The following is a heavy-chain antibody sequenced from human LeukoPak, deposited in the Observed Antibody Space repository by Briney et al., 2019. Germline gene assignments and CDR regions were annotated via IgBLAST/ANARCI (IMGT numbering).Heavy chain of an antibody. CDR2: IYHSGST. CDR3: ARSESYYYYYMDV. CDR1: GASISSSYW. V-gene: IGHV4-4*02. Sequence: SETLSLTCAVSGASISSSYWWSWVRQPPGKGLEWIGEIYHSGSTNYNPSLKSRVTISVDTSKNQFSLKLSSVTAADTAVYYCARSESYYYYYMDVWGKGTTVTISS. J-gene: IGHJ6*03.